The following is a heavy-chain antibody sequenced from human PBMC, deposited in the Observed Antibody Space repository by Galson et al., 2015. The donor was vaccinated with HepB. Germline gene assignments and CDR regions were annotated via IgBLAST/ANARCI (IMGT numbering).Heavy chain of an antibody. Sequence: SLRLSCAASGFTFSSYAMHWVRQAPGKGLEWVAVISYDGSNKYYADSVKGRFTISRDNSKNTLYLQMNSLRAEDTAVYYCARGWDCSGGSCYFLDYWGQGTLVTVSS. CDR3: ARGWDCSGGSCYFLDY. J-gene: IGHJ4*02. D-gene: IGHD2-15*01. CDR1: GFTFSSYA. CDR2: ISYDGSNK. V-gene: IGHV3-30-3*01.